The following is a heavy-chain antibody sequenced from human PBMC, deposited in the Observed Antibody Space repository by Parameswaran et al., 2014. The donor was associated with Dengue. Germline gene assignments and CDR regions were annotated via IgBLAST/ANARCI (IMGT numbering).Heavy chain of an antibody. V-gene: IGHV3-33*01. Sequence: VRQAPGKGLEWVAVIWYDGSKQYYVDSVKGRFSISRDNSKNMLYLQMNSLRAEDTAEYYCARQHSSSWPYYYYGLDVWGQGTTVTSP. CDR3: ARQHSSSWPYYYYGLDV. CDR2: IWYDGSKQ. J-gene: IGHJ6*02. D-gene: IGHD6-13*01.